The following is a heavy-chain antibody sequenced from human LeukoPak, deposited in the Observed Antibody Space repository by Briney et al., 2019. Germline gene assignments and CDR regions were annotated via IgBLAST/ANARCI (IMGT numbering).Heavy chain of an antibody. CDR3: ARHSSSWSDYYYYGMDV. D-gene: IGHD6-13*01. V-gene: IGHV1-18*01. Sequence: ASVKVSCKTSGYTFTSYGISWVRQAPGQGLEWMGWISAYNGNTNYAQKLQGRVTMTTDTSTSTAYMELRSLRSDDTAVYYCARHSSSWSDYYYYGMDVWGQGTTVTVSS. CDR1: GYTFTSYG. CDR2: ISAYNGNT. J-gene: IGHJ6*02.